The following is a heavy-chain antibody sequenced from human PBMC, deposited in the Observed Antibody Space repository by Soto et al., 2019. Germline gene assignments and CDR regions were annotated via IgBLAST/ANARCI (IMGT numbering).Heavy chain of an antibody. CDR2: ISAYNGNT. CDR3: ARGYSYGYGENYYGMDV. V-gene: IGHV1-18*01. D-gene: IGHD5-18*01. J-gene: IGHJ6*02. Sequence: ASVKGSCKASGYTFTSYGISWVRQAPGQGLEWMGWISAYNGNTNYAQKRQGRVTMTTDTSTSTAYMELRSLRSDDTAVYYCARGYSYGYGENYYGMDVWGQGTTVTVSS. CDR1: GYTFTSYG.